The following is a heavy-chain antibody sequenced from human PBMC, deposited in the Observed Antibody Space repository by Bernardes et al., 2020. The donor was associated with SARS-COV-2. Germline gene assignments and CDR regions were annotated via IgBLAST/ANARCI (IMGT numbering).Heavy chain of an antibody. D-gene: IGHD3-3*02. J-gene: IGHJ4*02. CDR3: ARDPVLASEAGGDY. CDR1: GFTFSNFG. Sequence: GGSLRLSCAASGFTFSNFGMHWVRQAPGKGLEWVAVIWHDGSKKYYADSVKGRFTISRDNSKNTLYLQMNSLSDEDTAAYYCARDPVLASEAGGDYWGQGTLVTVSS. CDR2: IWHDGSKK. V-gene: IGHV3-33*01.